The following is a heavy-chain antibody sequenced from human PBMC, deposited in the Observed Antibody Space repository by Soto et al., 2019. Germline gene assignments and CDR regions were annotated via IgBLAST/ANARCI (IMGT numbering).Heavy chain of an antibody. V-gene: IGHV1-8*02. D-gene: IGHD6-6*01. Sequence: ASVKVSCKASGYTFTSYDINWVRQATGQGLEWMGWMNPNSGNTGYAQKFQGRVTMTRNTSISTAYMELSSLRSEDTAVYYCARGRRVAARPKNWFDPWRHGTLVTVSS. CDR2: MNPNSGNT. CDR1: GYTFTSYD. CDR3: ARGRRVAARPKNWFDP. J-gene: IGHJ5*02.